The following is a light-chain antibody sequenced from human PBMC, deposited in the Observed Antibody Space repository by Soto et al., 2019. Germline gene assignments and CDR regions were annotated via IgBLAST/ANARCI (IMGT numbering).Light chain of an antibody. CDR2: AAS. CDR3: QQNYSTLLT. CDR1: QSISSY. V-gene: IGKV1-39*01. J-gene: IGKJ4*01. Sequence: EIQMTQSPSSLSASVGDRVTITCRASQSISSYLNWYQQKPGKAPKLLIYAASSLQSGVPSRFSGSGSGTDFTLTISSLQPEDFAIYYCQQNYSTLLTFGGGTKVEIK.